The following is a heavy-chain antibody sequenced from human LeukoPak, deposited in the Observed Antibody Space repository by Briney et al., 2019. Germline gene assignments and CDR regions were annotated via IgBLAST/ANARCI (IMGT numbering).Heavy chain of an antibody. J-gene: IGHJ4*02. CDR1: GYSISSGYY. CDR3: ARGPNYPSPSPFDY. D-gene: IGHD5-24*01. CDR2: IYYSGST. V-gene: IGHV4-38-2*02. Sequence: SETLSLTCTVSGYSISSGYYWSWIRQPPGKGLEWIGCIYYSGSTDYNPSLKSRVTISVDTSKNQFSLKLSSVTAADTAVYYCARGPNYPSPSPFDYWGQGTLATVSS.